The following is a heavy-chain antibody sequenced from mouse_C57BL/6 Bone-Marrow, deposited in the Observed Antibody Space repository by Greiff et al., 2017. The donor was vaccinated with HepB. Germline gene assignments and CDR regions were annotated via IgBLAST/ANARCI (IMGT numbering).Heavy chain of an antibody. CDR3: ARRDFDY. Sequence: VHLVESGGGLVQPGGSLKLSCAASGFTFSDYYMYWVRQTPEKRLEWVAYISNGGGSTYYPDTVKGRFTISRDNAKNTLYLQMGRLKSEDTAMYYCARRDFDYWGQGTTLTVSS. J-gene: IGHJ2*01. V-gene: IGHV5-12*01. CDR2: ISNGGGST. CDR1: GFTFSDYY.